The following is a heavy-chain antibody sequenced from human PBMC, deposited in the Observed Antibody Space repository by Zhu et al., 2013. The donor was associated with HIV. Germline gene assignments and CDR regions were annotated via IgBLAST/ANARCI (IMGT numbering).Heavy chain of an antibody. CDR1: GFTLNELS. J-gene: IGHJ5*02. CDR2: FDPEDGEI. Sequence: QVQLVQSGAEVKKPGASVKVSCKVSGFTLNELSMHWVRQAPGKGLEWMGSFDPEDGEILYAQKFQGRLTMTEDTSTDTAYMELSSLTSQDTAVYYCARRWEGWFDPWGQGTLVTVSS. D-gene: IGHD1-26*01. V-gene: IGHV1-24*01. CDR3: ARRWEGWFDP.